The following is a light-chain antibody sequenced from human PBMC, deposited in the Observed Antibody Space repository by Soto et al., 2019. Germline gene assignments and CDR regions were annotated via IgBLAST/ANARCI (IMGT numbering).Light chain of an antibody. J-gene: IGKJ1*01. CDR1: QGIRND. CDR2: AAS. CDR3: LQHSTYPLT. Sequence: DIQMTQFPSSLSASVGDRVTITCRASQGIRNDLAWYQQKPGKAPKRLIYAASSLQSGVPSRFSDSGSGTKFSLAISSLQPEVFATFYCLQHSTYPLTFAQGTKVEIK. V-gene: IGKV1-17*01.